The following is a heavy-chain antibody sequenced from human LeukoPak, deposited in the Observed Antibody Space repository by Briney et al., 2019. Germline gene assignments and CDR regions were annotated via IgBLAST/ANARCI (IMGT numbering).Heavy chain of an antibody. J-gene: IGHJ4*02. CDR3: ASSDYYDSSGYYQPFDY. V-gene: IGHV4-59*01. D-gene: IGHD3-22*01. CDR2: VYYSGTT. Sequence: SETLSLTCTVSGGSISSYYWSWIRQPPGKGLEWIGYVYYSGTTNYNPSLKSRVTISVDTSKNQFSLKLSSVTAADTAVYYCASSDYYDSSGYYQPFDYWGQGTLVTVSS. CDR1: GGSISSYY.